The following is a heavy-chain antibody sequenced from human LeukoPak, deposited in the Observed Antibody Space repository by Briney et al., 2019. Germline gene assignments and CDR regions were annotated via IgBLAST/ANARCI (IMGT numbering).Heavy chain of an antibody. CDR3: ARGPLVRLPSSFDP. D-gene: IGHD3-16*02. Sequence: ASVTVSCTASGYTFTSYDINWVRQAPGQGLEWMGWMNPNSGNTGSAQRFQGRVTMTRDTSRSTAYMELSSLTSEDTAVYYCARGPLVRLPSSFDPWGQGTLVTVSS. CDR1: GYTFTSYD. V-gene: IGHV1-8*01. CDR2: MNPNSGNT. J-gene: IGHJ5*02.